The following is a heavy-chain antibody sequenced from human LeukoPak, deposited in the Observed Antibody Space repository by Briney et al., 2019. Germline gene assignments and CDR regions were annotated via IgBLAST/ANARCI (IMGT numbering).Heavy chain of an antibody. J-gene: IGHJ4*02. D-gene: IGHD6-19*01. CDR2: ISGNGVAT. Sequence: GGSQRLSCSASGFVFSDCAMHWARQAPGKGLEYLSGISGNGVATYYVDSVQGRFTVSRDNSKTTLYLQINSLRREDTAFYYCIKDRGSSGWDFDSWGQGTLLTVSS. CDR1: GFVFSDCA. CDR3: IKDRGSSGWDFDS. V-gene: IGHV3-64D*06.